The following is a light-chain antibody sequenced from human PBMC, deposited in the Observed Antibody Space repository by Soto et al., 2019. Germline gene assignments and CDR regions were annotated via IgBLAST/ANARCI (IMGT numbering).Light chain of an antibody. Sequence: DIQMTHSPSTLSASVGDRVTITCRASQSISSWLAWYQQKPGKAPKLLIHEASRLESGVPSRVSGSESGTEFTLTISGVHAEEYATYYGQQDTNFPLTGGGGTKVEIK. CDR2: EAS. CDR1: QSISSW. J-gene: IGKJ4*02. CDR3: QQDTNFPLT. V-gene: IGKV1-5*01.